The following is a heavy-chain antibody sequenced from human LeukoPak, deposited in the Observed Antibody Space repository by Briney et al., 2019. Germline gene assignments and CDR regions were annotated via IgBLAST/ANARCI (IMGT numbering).Heavy chain of an antibody. CDR3: TRGMLRQPPDY. J-gene: IGHJ4*02. V-gene: IGHV3-30-3*01. Sequence: PGGSLRLSCAASGFTFNSSMHWVRQAPGKGLEWVTAISDDETYKFYADSVKGRFTISRDNSKNTLYLQMNSLRVEDTAIYYCTRGMLRQPPDYWGQGMLVTVSS. CDR2: ISDDETYK. CDR1: GFTFNSS. D-gene: IGHD3-10*02.